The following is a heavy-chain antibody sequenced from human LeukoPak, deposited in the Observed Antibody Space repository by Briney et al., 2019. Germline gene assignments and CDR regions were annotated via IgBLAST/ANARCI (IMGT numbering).Heavy chain of an antibody. J-gene: IGHJ6*02. CDR2: INSDGSST. V-gene: IGHV3-74*01. D-gene: IGHD2-2*01. Sequence: GGSLRLSCAASGFTFSSYWMHWVRHAPGKGLVWVSRINSDGSSTSYADSVEGRFTISRDNAKNTLYLQMLRAEDTAVYYCARVLVVPAARTYYYYGMDVWGQGTTVTVSS. CDR3: ARVLVVPAARTYYYYGMDV. CDR1: GFTFSSYW.